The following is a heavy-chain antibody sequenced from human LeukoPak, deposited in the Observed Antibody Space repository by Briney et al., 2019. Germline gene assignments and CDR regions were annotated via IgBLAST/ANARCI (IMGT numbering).Heavy chain of an antibody. CDR3: AKKVVVGATSPYSDFQD. V-gene: IGHV3-23*01. D-gene: IGHD1-26*01. CDR2: ISGSGVTT. J-gene: IGHJ1*01. CDR1: GFTFSSYA. Sequence: PGGSLRLSCVASGFTFSSYAMSWVRQAPGKGLEGVSAISGSGVTTHYAGSVKGRFSISRDNSKNTLYLQMNSLRDEDTAPYYCAKKVVVGATSPYSDFQDWGQGTLVTVSS.